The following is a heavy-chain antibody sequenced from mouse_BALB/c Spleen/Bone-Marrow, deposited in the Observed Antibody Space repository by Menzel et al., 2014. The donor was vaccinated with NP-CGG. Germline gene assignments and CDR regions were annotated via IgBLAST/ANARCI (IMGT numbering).Heavy chain of an antibody. CDR1: GFNIXDTY. Sequence: SGAELVKPGASVKLSCTASGFNIXDTYMHWVKQRPEQGLEWIGRIDPANGNTKYDPKFQGKATITADTSSNTAYLQLSSLTSEDTAVYYCASYVYGYYFDYWGQGTTLTVSS. V-gene: IGHV14-3*02. J-gene: IGHJ2*01. CDR2: IDPANGNT. D-gene: IGHD2-2*01. CDR3: ASYVYGYYFDY.